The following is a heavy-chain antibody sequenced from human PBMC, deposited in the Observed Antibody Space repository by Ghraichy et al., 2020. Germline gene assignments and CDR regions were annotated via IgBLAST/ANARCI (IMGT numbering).Heavy chain of an antibody. Sequence: GSLRLSCAVSGFRFTKYVMHWVRQAPGRGLEWVAFISNGGRDKFHADSVKGRFTISGDISENTVSLQMDSLRAEDTAVYYCASEQGDAFDIWGQGTMVTVSS. V-gene: IGHV3-33*01. CDR1: GFRFTKYV. CDR3: ASEQGDAFDI. J-gene: IGHJ3*02. CDR2: ISNGGRDK.